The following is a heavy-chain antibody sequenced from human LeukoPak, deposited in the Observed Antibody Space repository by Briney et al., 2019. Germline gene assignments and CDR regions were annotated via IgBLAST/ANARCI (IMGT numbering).Heavy chain of an antibody. CDR3: TRVSWRGEIF. D-gene: IGHD3-3*01. Sequence: GGSLRLSCAASGFTFSSYEMNWVRQAPGKGLEWVSSISRGGSPIFYADSVRGRFTTSRDNAKKSLFLQMTSLRAEDTAVYYCTRVSWRGEIFWGQGTLVSVSS. J-gene: IGHJ4*02. CDR1: GFTFSSYE. V-gene: IGHV3-48*03. CDR2: ISRGGSPI.